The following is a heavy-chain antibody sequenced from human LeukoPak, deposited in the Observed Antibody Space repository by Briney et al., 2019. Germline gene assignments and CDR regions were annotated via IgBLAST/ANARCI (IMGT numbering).Heavy chain of an antibody. CDR3: ASSSSIGWFDP. CDR2: INHSGST. V-gene: IGHV4-34*01. J-gene: IGHJ5*02. Sequence: SETLSLTCAVYGGSFSGYYWSWIRQPPGKGLEWIGEINHSGSTNYNPSLKSRVTISVDTSKNQFSLKLSSVTAADTAVYYCASSSSIGWFDPWGQGTLVTVSS. D-gene: IGHD2-2*01. CDR1: GGSFSGYY.